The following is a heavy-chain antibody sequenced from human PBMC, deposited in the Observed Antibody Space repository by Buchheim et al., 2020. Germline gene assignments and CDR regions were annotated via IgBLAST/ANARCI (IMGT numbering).Heavy chain of an antibody. J-gene: IGHJ4*02. CDR3: ARGYYDSSGSQYYFDY. Sequence: EVQLVESGGGLVQPGGSLRLSCVASGFTFSSYWMSWVRQAPGKGLQWVANIKQDGSDKNYVDSVKGRFTISRDNAKKSLYVQMNSLRAEDTAVYYCARGYYDSSGSQYYFDYWGQGT. V-gene: IGHV3-7*01. CDR1: GFTFSSYW. CDR2: IKQDGSDK. D-gene: IGHD3-22*01.